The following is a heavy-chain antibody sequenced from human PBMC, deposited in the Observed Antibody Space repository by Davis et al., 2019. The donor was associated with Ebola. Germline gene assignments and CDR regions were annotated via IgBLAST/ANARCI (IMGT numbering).Heavy chain of an antibody. CDR3: AKTVGWLQQSGEEYFQN. CDR2: VSGSGGDT. V-gene: IGHV3-23*01. CDR1: GFTFSSYA. D-gene: IGHD5-24*01. Sequence: GGSLRLSCAASGFTFSSYAMSWVRQAPGKGLEWVSTVSGSGGDTYYADSVRGRFTISRDNSKNTLFLQMNSLRAEDTAVYYCAKTVGWLQQSGEEYFQNWGQGTLVTVS. J-gene: IGHJ1*01.